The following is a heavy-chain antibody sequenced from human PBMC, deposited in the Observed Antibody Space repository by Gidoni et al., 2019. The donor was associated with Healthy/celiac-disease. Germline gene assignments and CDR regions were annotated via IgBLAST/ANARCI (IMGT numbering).Heavy chain of an antibody. CDR1: GGSISNSSYY. CDR2: IYYSGIT. CDR3: ARGTHIAAAFPFDY. Sequence: QLQLQESGPGLVKPSETLSLTCTVSGGSISNSSYYWGWIRQPPGKGLEWIGSIYYSGITYYNPSLKSRVTISVDTSKNQFSLKLSSVTAADTAVYYCARGTHIAAAFPFDYWGQGTLVTVSS. D-gene: IGHD6-13*01. V-gene: IGHV4-39*01. J-gene: IGHJ4*02.